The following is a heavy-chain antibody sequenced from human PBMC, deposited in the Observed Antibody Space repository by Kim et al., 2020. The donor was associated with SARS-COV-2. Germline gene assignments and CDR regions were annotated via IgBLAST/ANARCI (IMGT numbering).Heavy chain of an antibody. V-gene: IGHV4-59*01. D-gene: IGHD3-10*01. CDR3: ASSQGSGSYYPHYFDY. Sequence: SLKSRVTISVDTSKNQFSLKVSSVAAADTAVDYCASSQGSGSYYPHYFDYWGQGTLVTVSS. J-gene: IGHJ4*02.